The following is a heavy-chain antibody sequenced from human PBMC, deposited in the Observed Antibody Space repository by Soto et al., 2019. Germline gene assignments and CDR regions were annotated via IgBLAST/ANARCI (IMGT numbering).Heavy chain of an antibody. CDR3: ARDYGNIDY. V-gene: IGHV3-48*01. Sequence: GGSLRLSCAASGFTFSSYSMNWVRQAPGKGLEWISYINTVSSTIYYADSVKGRFTISRDNAKNSLSLQMNSLRAEDTAVYYCARDYGNIDYWGQGTLVTVS. CDR1: GFTFSSYS. CDR2: INTVSSTI. J-gene: IGHJ4*02. D-gene: IGHD4-17*01.